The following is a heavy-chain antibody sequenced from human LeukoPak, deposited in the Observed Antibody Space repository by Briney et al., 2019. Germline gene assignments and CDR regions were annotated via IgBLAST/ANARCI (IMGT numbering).Heavy chain of an antibody. CDR3: ARSSAAENWFDP. J-gene: IGHJ5*02. CDR1: GGSFSGYY. Sequence: SETLSLTCAVYGGSFSGYYWSCIRQPPGKGLEWIGEINHSGSTNYNPSLKRRVTISVDTSKNQFSLKLSAVTAADTAVYYCARSSAAENWFDPWGQGTRVTVSS. D-gene: IGHD6-13*01. V-gene: IGHV4-34*01. CDR2: INHSGST.